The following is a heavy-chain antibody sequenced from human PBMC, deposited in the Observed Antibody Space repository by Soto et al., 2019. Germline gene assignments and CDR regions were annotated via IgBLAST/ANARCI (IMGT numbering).Heavy chain of an antibody. CDR2: INHSGST. CDR1: GGSLSGYY. V-gene: IGHV4-34*01. CDR3: ARANSSGWIDY. D-gene: IGHD6-19*01. Sequence: SETLSPTCAVYGGSLSGYYWSWIRQPPGKGLEWIGEINHSGSTNYNPSLKSRVTISVDTSKNQFSLKLSSVTAADTAVYYCARANSSGWIDYWGQGTLVTVSS. J-gene: IGHJ4*02.